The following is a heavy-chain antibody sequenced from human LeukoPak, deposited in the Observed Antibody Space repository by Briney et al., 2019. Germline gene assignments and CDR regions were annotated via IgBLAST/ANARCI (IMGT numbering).Heavy chain of an antibody. Sequence: GASVTVSCKASGYTFTSYYMHWVRQAPGQGLEWMGIINPSGGSTSYAQKFQGRVTMTRDMSTSTVYMELSSLRSEDTAVYYCARAGRPDTAMVAIDYWGQGTLVTVSS. J-gene: IGHJ4*02. D-gene: IGHD5-18*01. CDR3: ARAGRPDTAMVAIDY. V-gene: IGHV1-46*01. CDR1: GYTFTSYY. CDR2: INPSGGST.